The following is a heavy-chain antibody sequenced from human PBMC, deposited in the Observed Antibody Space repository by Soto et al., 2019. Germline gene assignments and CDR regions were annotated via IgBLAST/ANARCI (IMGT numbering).Heavy chain of an antibody. CDR3: ARYRSLDP. V-gene: IGHV3-7*03. CDR2: IKEDGSEK. J-gene: IGHJ5*02. Sequence: HPGGSLRLSCADSGFILRNYWMSWVRQAPGMGLQWVASIKEDGSEKYYVDPVKGRFTIPRENAQNSLYLQMNSLRAEDTAVYYCARYRSLDPWGQGILVTVSS. D-gene: IGHD3-16*02. CDR1: GFILRNYW.